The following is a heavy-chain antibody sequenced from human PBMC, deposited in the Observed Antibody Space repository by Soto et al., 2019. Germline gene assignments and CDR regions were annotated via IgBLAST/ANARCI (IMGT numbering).Heavy chain of an antibody. V-gene: IGHV2-70*11. D-gene: IGHD6-13*01. Sequence: SGPTLVNPTQTLTLTCTFSGFSLSTSGMCVSWIRQPPGKALEWLARIDWDDDKYYSTSLKTRLTISKDTSKNQVVLTMTNMDPVDTATYYCARIRSSWRQYYFDYWGQGTLVTVSS. CDR2: IDWDDDK. CDR1: GFSLSTSGMC. J-gene: IGHJ4*02. CDR3: ARIRSSWRQYYFDY.